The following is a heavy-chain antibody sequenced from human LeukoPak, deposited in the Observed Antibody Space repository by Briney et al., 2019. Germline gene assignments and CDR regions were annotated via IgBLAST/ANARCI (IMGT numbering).Heavy chain of an antibody. CDR1: GYSISSGYY. D-gene: IGHD3/OR15-3a*01. J-gene: IGHJ4*02. CDR2: IYHSGST. Sequence: PSETLSLTCTVSGYSISSGYYWGWIRQPPGKGLEWIGSIYHSGSTYYNPSLKSRGTISVDTSNNQYSLKLRSVTAADTAVYYCASALDYSPVSSSVYWGQGTLVTVSS. V-gene: IGHV4-38-2*02. CDR3: ASALDYSPVSSSVY.